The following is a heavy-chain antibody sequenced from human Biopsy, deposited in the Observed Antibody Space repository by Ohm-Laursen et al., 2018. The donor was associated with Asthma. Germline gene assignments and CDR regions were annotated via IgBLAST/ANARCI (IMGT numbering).Heavy chain of an antibody. CDR1: GFSFSNFA. CDR3: VRDGTDDAFDI. V-gene: IGHV3-30*01. Sequence: SLRLFCTASGFSFSNFAIHWVRQAPGKGLEWVGVISKDASTQDYADSVKGRFTMARDNSKNTLDLQMNSLREEDTAVYYCVRDGTDDAFDIWGQGTVVSVSS. CDR2: ISKDASTQ. D-gene: IGHD1-1*01. J-gene: IGHJ3*02.